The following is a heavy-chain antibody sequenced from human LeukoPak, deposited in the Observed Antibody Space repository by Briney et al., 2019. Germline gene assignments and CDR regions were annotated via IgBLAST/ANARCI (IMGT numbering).Heavy chain of an antibody. V-gene: IGHV4-34*01. D-gene: IGHD6-13*01. CDR2: INHSGST. CDR1: GGSFSGYY. Sequence: SETLSLTCAVYGGSFSGYYWSWIRQPPGKGLEWIGEINHSGSTNYNPSLKSRVTISVDTSKNQFSLKLSSVTAADTAVYYCARAGVSSWSYYYYYGMDVWGQGTTVTVSS. CDR3: ARAGVSSWSYYYYYGMDV. J-gene: IGHJ6*02.